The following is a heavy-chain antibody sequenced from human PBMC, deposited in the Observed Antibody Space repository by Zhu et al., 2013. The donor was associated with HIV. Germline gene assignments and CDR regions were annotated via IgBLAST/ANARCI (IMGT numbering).Heavy chain of an antibody. D-gene: IGHD3-3*01. Sequence: QVQLVQSGAEVKKPGSSVKVSCKASGGTFSSYAISWVRQAPGQGLEWMGGIIPIFGTANYAQKFQGRVTITADESTSTAYMELSSLRSEDTAVYYCALTQTYYDFWSGYYPVGIDYWGQGTLGHRLL. J-gene: IGHJ4*02. V-gene: IGHV1-69*01. CDR1: GGTFSSYA. CDR3: ALTQTYYDFWSGYYPVGIDY. CDR2: IIPIFGTA.